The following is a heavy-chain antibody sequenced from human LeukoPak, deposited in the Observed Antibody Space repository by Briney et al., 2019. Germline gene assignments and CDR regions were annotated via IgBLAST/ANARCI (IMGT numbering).Heavy chain of an antibody. J-gene: IGHJ4*02. D-gene: IGHD6-19*01. Sequence: GESLKISCKGSGYNFPTYWIGWVRQMPGKGLEWMGIIYPGDSDTRYSPSFQGQVTISVDKSISTAYLQWSSLKASDTAMYFCAGIAVAATYRGYYFDYWGQGTLVTVSS. CDR2: IYPGDSDT. V-gene: IGHV5-51*01. CDR1: GYNFPTYW. CDR3: AGIAVAATYRGYYFDY.